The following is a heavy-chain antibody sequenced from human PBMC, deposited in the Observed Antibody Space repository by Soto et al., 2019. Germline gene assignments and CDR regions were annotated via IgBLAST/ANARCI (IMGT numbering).Heavy chain of an antibody. V-gene: IGHV1-18*01. J-gene: IGHJ6*03. CDR1: GYSFTNYG. CDR2: ISAYNGNT. Sequence: QDRLVQSGVEVKKPGASVRVSCKASGYSFTNYGITWVRQAPGQGCDWMGWISAYNGNTNYAQKFQGRVTLTTDASTSTAYLELRSLRSDDTAVYYCARDRGVAPPVAGNTHYYYYMDVWGKGTTVTVSS. D-gene: IGHD6-19*01. CDR3: ARDRGVAPPVAGNTHYYYYMDV.